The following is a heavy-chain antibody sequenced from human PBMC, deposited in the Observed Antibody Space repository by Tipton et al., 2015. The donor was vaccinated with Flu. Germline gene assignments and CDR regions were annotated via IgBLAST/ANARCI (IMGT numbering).Heavy chain of an antibody. CDR1: GYSFTSYW. D-gene: IGHD3-3*01. V-gene: IGHV5-51*03. CDR2: IYPGDSDT. J-gene: IGHJ5*02. CDR3: ARRWFWSGYYTGPGGDWFDP. Sequence: QSGPEVKKPGESLKISCKGSGYSFTSYWIGWVRQMPGKGLEWMGIIYPGDSDTRYSPSLQGQVTISADKSISTAYLQWSSLKASDTAMYYCARRWFWSGYYTGPGGDWFDPWGQGTLVTVSS.